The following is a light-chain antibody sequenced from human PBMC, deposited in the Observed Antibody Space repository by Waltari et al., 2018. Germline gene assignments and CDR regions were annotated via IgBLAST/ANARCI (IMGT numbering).Light chain of an antibody. V-gene: IGKV1-9*01. J-gene: IGKJ1*01. CDR3: QQPYFSPRP. Sequence: DIQLTQSPSFLSASVGDRVTITCRASQGISNYLAWYQQKPGKAPQVLIYAASTLRSGVPARFSGSGSGTEFTLTISSLQPEDFATYYCQQPYFSPRPFRQGTKVDVK. CDR1: QGISNY. CDR2: AAS.